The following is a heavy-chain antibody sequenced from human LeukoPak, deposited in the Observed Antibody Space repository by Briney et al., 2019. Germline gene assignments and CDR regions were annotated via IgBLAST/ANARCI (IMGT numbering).Heavy chain of an antibody. D-gene: IGHD7-27*01. CDR3: ARDPPGAHFDY. Sequence: GGSLRLFCAASGFTFSTYGMHWVRQAPGKGLEWVAFIQYDGSNKYYADSVKGRFTISRDNSKNTLYLQMNSLRAEDTAVYYCARDPPGAHFDYWGQGTLVTVSS. J-gene: IGHJ4*02. CDR1: GFTFSTYG. V-gene: IGHV3-30*02. CDR2: IQYDGSNK.